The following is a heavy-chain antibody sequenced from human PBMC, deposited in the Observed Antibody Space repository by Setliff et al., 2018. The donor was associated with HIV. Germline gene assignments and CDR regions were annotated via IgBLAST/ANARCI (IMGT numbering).Heavy chain of an antibody. CDR3: ARAYFGSGIYY. Sequence: LSLTCTVAGGSISSYYWSWIRQPPGKGLEWLGHLYSSGSTNYNPSLKSRVTISVDTSKNQFSLKLYPVTSADTAVYYWARAYFGSGIYYWGQGTLVTVSS. D-gene: IGHD3-10*01. CDR2: LYSSGST. CDR1: GGSISSYY. V-gene: IGHV4-4*09. J-gene: IGHJ4*02.